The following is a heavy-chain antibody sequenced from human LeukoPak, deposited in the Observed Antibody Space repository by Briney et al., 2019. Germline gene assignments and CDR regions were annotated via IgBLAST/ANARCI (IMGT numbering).Heavy chain of an antibody. Sequence: KPSETLSLTCAVFGGSFSDFFWSWIRQPPGKGLEWIGEINHSGSTNYNPSLKSRVTISVDTSKNQFSLKLSSVTAADTAVYYCARGPPPIAVAGTPFDYWGQGTLVTVSS. J-gene: IGHJ4*02. D-gene: IGHD6-19*01. V-gene: IGHV4-34*01. CDR2: INHSGST. CDR3: ARGPPPIAVAGTPFDY. CDR1: GGSFSDFF.